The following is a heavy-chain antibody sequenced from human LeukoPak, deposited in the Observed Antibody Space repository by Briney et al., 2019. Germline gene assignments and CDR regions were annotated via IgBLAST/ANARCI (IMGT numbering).Heavy chain of an antibody. CDR2: INPSGGST. D-gene: IGHD3-22*01. Sequence: ASVKVSCKASGYTFTSYYMHWVRQAPGQGLEWMGIINPSGGSTSYAQKFQGRVTMTRDTSTTTVYMELSSLRSEDTAVYSCARVHSSGYYYFDYWGQGTLVTVSS. V-gene: IGHV1-46*01. CDR1: GYTFTSYY. CDR3: ARVHSSGYYYFDY. J-gene: IGHJ4*02.